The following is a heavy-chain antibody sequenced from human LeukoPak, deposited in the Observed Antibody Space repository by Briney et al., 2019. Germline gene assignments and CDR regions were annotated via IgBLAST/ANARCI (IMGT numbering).Heavy chain of an antibody. CDR2: VNPTSGGT. Sequence: ASVKVSCKTSGYTFTSYYMHWVRQAPGQGLEWMGWVNPTSGGTNYAQKFQGRVTMTRDTSISTAYMELSRLRSDDTAVYYCARVYYYYDSSGILTLYFDSWGQGTLVTVSS. V-gene: IGHV1-2*02. CDR3: ARVYYYYDSSGILTLYFDS. D-gene: IGHD3-22*01. J-gene: IGHJ4*02. CDR1: GYTFTSYY.